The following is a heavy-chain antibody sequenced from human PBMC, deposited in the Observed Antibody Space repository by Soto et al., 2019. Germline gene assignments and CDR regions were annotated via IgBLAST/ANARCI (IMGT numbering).Heavy chain of an antibody. CDR3: ARVRDFDWLFSLWFDP. Sequence: SVKVSCKASGGTFSSYAISWVRQAPGQGLEWMGGIIPIFGTANYAQKFQGRVTITADESTSTAYMELSSLRSEDTAVYYCARVRDFDWLFSLWFDPWGQGTLVTVSS. CDR1: GGTFSSYA. CDR2: IIPIFGTA. J-gene: IGHJ5*02. V-gene: IGHV1-69*13. D-gene: IGHD3-9*01.